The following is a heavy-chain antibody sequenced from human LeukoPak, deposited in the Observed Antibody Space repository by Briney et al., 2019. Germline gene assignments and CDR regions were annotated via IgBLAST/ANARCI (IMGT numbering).Heavy chain of an antibody. Sequence: ASVKVSCKASGYTFTSYAMHWVRQAPGQRLEWMGWINAGNGNTKYSQKFQGRVTITRDTSASTAYMELSSLRSEDTAVYYCARVSIGRNIAVAGYNYYFDYWGQGTLVTVSS. CDR2: INAGNGNT. J-gene: IGHJ4*02. D-gene: IGHD6-19*01. CDR1: GYTFTSYA. CDR3: ARVSIGRNIAVAGYNYYFDY. V-gene: IGHV1-3*01.